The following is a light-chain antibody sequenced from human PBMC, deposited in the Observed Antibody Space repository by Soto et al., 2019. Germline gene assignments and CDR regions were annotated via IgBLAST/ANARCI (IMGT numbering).Light chain of an antibody. V-gene: IGKV1-39*01. CDR2: AAS. CDR1: QSISSY. CDR3: QQSYSTPYT. Sequence: DIQMPQAPSSLSSSVGDRVTITCRASQSISSYLNWYQQKPGTAPKLRIYAASSLQSGVPSRFSGSGSGTDFTLTISSLQPEDFATYHRQQSYSTPYTSGQGTKLEIK. J-gene: IGKJ2*01.